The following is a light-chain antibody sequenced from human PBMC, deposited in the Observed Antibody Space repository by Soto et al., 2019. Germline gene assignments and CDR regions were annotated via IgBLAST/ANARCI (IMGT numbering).Light chain of an antibody. CDR1: QSVSSY. CDR3: QQRSNWPPLT. J-gene: IGKJ4*01. Sequence: EIVLTQSPATLSLSPGERATLSCRASQSVSSYLAWYQQKPGQAPRLLIYDASNRATGIPARFSGSGSGTDFTLPISSLEAEDCAVYYCQQRSNWPPLTCGGGTKVEIK. V-gene: IGKV3-11*01. CDR2: DAS.